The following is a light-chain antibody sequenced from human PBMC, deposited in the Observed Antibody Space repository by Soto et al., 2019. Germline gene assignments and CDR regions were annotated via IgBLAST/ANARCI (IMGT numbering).Light chain of an antibody. CDR1: QSVSTN. CDR3: HQYGSSPFT. Sequence: EIVLTQSPGTLSLSPGERATLSCRASQSVSTNFAWYQQRPGQAPRLLIYGASSRATGIPDRFSGSGSGTDFTLTISRLEPEDFAVYYCHQYGSSPFTFGQGTKLEIK. V-gene: IGKV3-20*01. J-gene: IGKJ2*01. CDR2: GAS.